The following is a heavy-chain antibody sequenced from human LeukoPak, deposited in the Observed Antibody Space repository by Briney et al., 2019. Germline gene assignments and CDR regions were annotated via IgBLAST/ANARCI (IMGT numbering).Heavy chain of an antibody. Sequence: GGSLRLSCAASGFTFSNYNFYWVRQAPGKGLEWVSSISSTSSYIYYADSVKGRFTISRDNAKNSLYLQMNSLRAEDTAVYYCARDRNPPYFDWLLFYGMDVWGQGTTVTVSS. CDR1: GFTFSNYN. CDR3: ARDRNPPYFDWLLFYGMDV. V-gene: IGHV3-21*06. J-gene: IGHJ6*02. D-gene: IGHD3-9*01. CDR2: ISSTSSYI.